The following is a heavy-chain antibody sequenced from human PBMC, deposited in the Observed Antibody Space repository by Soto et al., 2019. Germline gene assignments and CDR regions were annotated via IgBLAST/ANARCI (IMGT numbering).Heavy chain of an antibody. CDR2: ISAYNGNT. V-gene: IGHV1-18*01. J-gene: IGHJ6*02. CDR3: ARDYLRFLEWLLYVAMDV. CDR1: GYTFTNYG. D-gene: IGHD3-3*01. Sequence: ASVKVSCKASGYTFTNYGISWVRQAPGQGLEWMGWISAYNGNTNYAQKHQGRVTMTTDTSTSTAYMELRSLRSDDTAVYYCARDYLRFLEWLLYVAMDVWGQGTTVTVSS.